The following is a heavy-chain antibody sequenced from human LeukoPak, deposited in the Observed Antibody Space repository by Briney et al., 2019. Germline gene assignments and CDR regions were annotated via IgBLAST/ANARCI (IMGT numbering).Heavy chain of an antibody. CDR3: AKDHGDYAFDY. D-gene: IGHD4-17*01. CDR1: GGSISDVNYY. V-gene: IGHV4-31*03. CDR2: IYYSGTT. Sequence: SSQTLSLTCTVSGGSISDVNYYWSWIRQHPGKGLEWIGYIYYSGTTYYNPSLKSRVTISVDTSKIQFSLRLSPVTAADTAVYYCAKDHGDYAFDYWGQGTLLTVSS. J-gene: IGHJ4*02.